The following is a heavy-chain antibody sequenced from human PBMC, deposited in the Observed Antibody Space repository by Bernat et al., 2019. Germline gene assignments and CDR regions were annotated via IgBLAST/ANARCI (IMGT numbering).Heavy chain of an antibody. CDR2: IDPSDSYT. J-gene: IGHJ4*02. D-gene: IGHD6-13*01. CDR1: RYSFTSYC. V-gene: IGHV5-10-1*01. Sequence: EVQLVQSGAEVKKPGESLRISCKGSRYSFTSYCISWVRQMPGKGLEWMGRIDPSDSYTNYSPSFQGHVTISADRSISTAYLQWSSLKASDTAMYYCARQYSSSWYEVGDYWGQGTLVTVSS. CDR3: ARQYSSSWYEVGDY.